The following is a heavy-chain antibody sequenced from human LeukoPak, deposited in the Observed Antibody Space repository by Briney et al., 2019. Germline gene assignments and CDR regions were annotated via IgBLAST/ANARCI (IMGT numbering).Heavy chain of an antibody. CDR1: GFTFSSYW. CDR3: ARAGGLGDGYNYGY. D-gene: IGHD5-24*01. J-gene: IGHJ4*02. Sequence: GGCLRLSCAASGFTFSSYWMHWVRQAPGKGLVWVSRINSDGSSTSYADSVKGRFTISRDNAKNTLYLQMNSLRAEDTAVYYCARAGGLGDGYNYGYWGQGTLVTVSS. CDR2: INSDGSST. V-gene: IGHV3-74*01.